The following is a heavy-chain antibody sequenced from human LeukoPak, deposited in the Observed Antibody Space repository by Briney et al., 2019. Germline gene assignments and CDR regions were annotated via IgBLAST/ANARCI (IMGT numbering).Heavy chain of an antibody. V-gene: IGHV4-59*01. J-gene: IGHJ4*02. CDR3: ARSHLWELLYALDY. D-gene: IGHD1-26*01. Sequence: PSETLSLTCTVSGGSISSYYWSWIRQPPGKGPEWIGYIYYSGSTNYNPSLKSRVTISVDTSKNQFSLKLSSVTAADTAVYYCARSHLWELLYALDYWGQGTLVTVSS. CDR2: IYYSGST. CDR1: GGSISSYY.